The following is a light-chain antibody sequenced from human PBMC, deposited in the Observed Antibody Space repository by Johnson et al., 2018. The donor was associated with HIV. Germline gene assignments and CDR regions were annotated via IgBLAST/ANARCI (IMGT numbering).Light chain of an antibody. Sequence: QSVLTQPPSVSAAPGQRVAISCSGSRSNIEKNYVSWYQQLPGTAPKLLIYQTNKRPSVIPDRFSGSKSGTSATLGITGLPTGDEADYYCATWVGSLTIGGVFGPGTKVTVL. CDR1: RSNIEKNY. J-gene: IGLJ1*01. CDR3: ATWVGSLTIGGV. CDR2: QTN. V-gene: IGLV1-51*02.